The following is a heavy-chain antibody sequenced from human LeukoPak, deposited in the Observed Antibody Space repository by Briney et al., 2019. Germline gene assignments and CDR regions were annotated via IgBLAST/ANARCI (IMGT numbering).Heavy chain of an antibody. Sequence: PSETMSLTCTVSGDSISSNSYYWGWIRQPPGKGLEWIGSIYYRGSTYYNPSLKSRVTISVDTSKNQFSLKLTSVTAADTAVYYCVRPAEQQLDAYDNWGQGKMVTVSS. D-gene: IGHD6-13*01. CDR2: IYYRGST. V-gene: IGHV4-39*01. J-gene: IGHJ3*02. CDR3: VRPAEQQLDAYDN. CDR1: GDSISSNSYY.